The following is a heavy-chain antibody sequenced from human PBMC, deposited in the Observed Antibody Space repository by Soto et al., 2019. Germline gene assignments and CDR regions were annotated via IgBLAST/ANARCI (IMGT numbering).Heavy chain of an antibody. CDR3: ARGRDEYKLVNV. CDR2: IHPSGST. D-gene: IGHD1-1*01. J-gene: IGHJ6*02. Sequence: PSETLSLTCAVYGGSLSDYYWPWIRQSPGKGLEWIGEIHPSGSTYYNPSLRSRVTISVDTSKNQFSLKLTSLTAADTAIYYCARGRDEYKLVNVLGHGTTVNVSS. V-gene: IGHV4-34*01. CDR1: GGSLSDYY.